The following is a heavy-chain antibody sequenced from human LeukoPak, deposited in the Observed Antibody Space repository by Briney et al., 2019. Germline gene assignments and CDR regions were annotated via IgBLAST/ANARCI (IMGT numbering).Heavy chain of an antibody. V-gene: IGHV4-59*01. CDR2: IYYTGST. Sequence: SETLSLTCTVSGGSISGYYWSWIRQSPGKGLESIGFIYYTGSTNYNPSLKSRVTISVDTSKNQFSLKLSSVTAADTAVYYCASQSRWFGEYDYYYMDVWGKGTTVTISS. CDR3: ASQSRWFGEYDYYYMDV. D-gene: IGHD3-10*01. J-gene: IGHJ6*03. CDR1: GGSISGYY.